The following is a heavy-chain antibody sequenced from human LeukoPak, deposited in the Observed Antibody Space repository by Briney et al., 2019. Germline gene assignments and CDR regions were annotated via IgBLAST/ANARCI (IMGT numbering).Heavy chain of an antibody. CDR2: IYTGGTT. Sequence: GGSLRLSCTASGFTISSNYMMWVRQAPGKGLEWVSVIYTGGTTYYADSVKGRFTISRDNSKNTLPLQMNSLRSEDTAVYYCACRDGYNFGYWGQGTLVTVSS. CDR3: ACRDGYNFGY. V-gene: IGHV3-66*01. J-gene: IGHJ4*02. CDR1: GFTISSNY. D-gene: IGHD5-24*01.